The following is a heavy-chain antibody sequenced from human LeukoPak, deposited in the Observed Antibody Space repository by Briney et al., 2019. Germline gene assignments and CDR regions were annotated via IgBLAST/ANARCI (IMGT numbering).Heavy chain of an antibody. CDR3: ARGRIAEAGTGEGVSRNAFDI. Sequence: SETLPLTCTVSGGSISTYYVSWIRLPPGKGLEWIGYIYYSGRTNYNPYLYSRVTISVDTFKNQFALKLSSETAADTAVYYCARGRIAEAGTGEGVSRNAFDIWGQGTLVTVSS. CDR2: IYYSGRT. D-gene: IGHD6-19*01. CDR1: GGSISTYY. J-gene: IGHJ4*02. V-gene: IGHV4-59*01.